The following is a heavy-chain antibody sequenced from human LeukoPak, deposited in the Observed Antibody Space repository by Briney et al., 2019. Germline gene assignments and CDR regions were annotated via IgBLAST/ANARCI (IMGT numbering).Heavy chain of an antibody. D-gene: IGHD6-13*01. J-gene: IGHJ6*03. CDR1: GFTFSTFW. CDR3: ARSEYSSTWYGDYYYYYMDV. V-gene: IGHV3-74*01. Sequence: GGSLRLSCAASGFTFSTFWMHWVRQAPGKGLVWVSRINSDGSSTVYADSVKGRFTISRDNAKNTLYLQMNSLRADDTAVYYCARSEYSSTWYGDYYYYYMDVWGKGTRVTVSS. CDR2: INSDGSST.